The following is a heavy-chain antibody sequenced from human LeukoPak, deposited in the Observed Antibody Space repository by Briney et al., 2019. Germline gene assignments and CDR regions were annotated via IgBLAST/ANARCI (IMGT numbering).Heavy chain of an antibody. V-gene: IGHV1-69*04. CDR3: ARVSRGYYISL. J-gene: IGHJ4*02. Sequence: ASVKVSCKASGGTFSSYAISWVRQAPGQGLEWMGRIIPILGIANYAQKFQGRVTITADKSTSTAYMELSSLRSEDTAVYYCARVSRGYYISLWGQGTLVTVSS. CDR1: GGTFSSYA. CDR2: IIPILGIA. D-gene: IGHD3-3*01.